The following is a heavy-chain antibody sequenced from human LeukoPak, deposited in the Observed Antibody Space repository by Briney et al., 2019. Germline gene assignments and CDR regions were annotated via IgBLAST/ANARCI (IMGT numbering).Heavy chain of an antibody. Sequence: GGSLRLSCAASGFTFSSYSMNWVRLAPGKGLEWVSYITSGSPTTYYADSVKGRFTISRDNSKNTLYLQMNRLRAEDTAVYYCAKEGSGWFDYWGQGTLVTVSS. D-gene: IGHD6-19*01. V-gene: IGHV3-48*01. CDR3: AKEGSGWFDY. CDR1: GFTFSSYS. J-gene: IGHJ4*02. CDR2: ITSGSPTT.